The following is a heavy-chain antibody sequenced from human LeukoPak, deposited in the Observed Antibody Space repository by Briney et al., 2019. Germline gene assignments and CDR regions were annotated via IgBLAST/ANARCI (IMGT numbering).Heavy chain of an antibody. CDR2: ISYDGSNK. Sequence: PGGSLRLSCAASGFTFSSYGMHWVRQAPGKGLEWVAVISYDGSNKYYADSVKGRFTISRDNSKNTLYLQMNSLRAEDTAVYYCAKDLSTSSIKFYYYGMDVWGQGTTVTVSS. CDR1: GFTFSSYG. D-gene: IGHD6-13*01. V-gene: IGHV3-30*18. J-gene: IGHJ6*02. CDR3: AKDLSTSSIKFYYYGMDV.